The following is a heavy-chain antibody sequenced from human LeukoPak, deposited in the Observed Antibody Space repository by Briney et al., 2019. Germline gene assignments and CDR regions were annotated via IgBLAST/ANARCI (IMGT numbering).Heavy chain of an antibody. CDR2: ISGSGGSS. CDR1: GFTFSSYT. Sequence: GRSLRLSCAASGFTFSSYTMHWVRQAPDKGLEWVSAISGSGGSSYYADSVKGRFTISRDNSENTLYLQMDTLRAEDTAVYYCAKTVGVTAFDSWGQGTLVTVSS. CDR3: AKTVGVTAFDS. D-gene: IGHD2-21*02. J-gene: IGHJ4*02. V-gene: IGHV3-23*01.